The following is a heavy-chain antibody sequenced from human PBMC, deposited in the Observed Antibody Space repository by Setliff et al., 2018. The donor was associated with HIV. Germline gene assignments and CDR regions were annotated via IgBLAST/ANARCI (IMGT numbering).Heavy chain of an antibody. J-gene: IGHJ4*03. Sequence: SETLSLTCTVSGASISRSSYYWGWIRQPPGKWLEGIGHIFHSGSTYYNPSLKSRVTIAVDTSRNQFFLYMISVTAADTAFFYCARVARSVTGTTRRDFDIWGQGTQVTVSS. D-gene: IGHD1-1*01. CDR1: GASISRSSYY. V-gene: IGHV4-39*01. CDR3: ARVARSVTGTTRRDFDI. CDR2: IFHSGST.